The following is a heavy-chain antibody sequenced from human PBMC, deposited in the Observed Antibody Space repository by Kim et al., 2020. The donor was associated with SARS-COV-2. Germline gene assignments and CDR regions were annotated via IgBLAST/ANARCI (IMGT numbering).Heavy chain of an antibody. D-gene: IGHD5-18*01. CDR3: AGSTWIQLWFPFDY. J-gene: IGHJ4*02. V-gene: IGHV3-30*09. CDR1: GFTFSSFA. Sequence: GGSRRLSCAASGFTFSSFAVNWVRQAPGKGLEWVALISYDGRNQYYADSVKGRFAISRDNSRNTLYLQMNRVRPEDTAIYYCAGSTWIQLWFPFDYWGQGTLVTVSS. CDR2: ISYDGRNQ.